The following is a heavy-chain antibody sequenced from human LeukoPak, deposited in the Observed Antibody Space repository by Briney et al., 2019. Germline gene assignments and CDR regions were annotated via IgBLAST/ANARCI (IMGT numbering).Heavy chain of an antibody. CDR1: GFTFSSYA. CDR2: IKQDGSEK. Sequence: PGGSLRLSCAPSGFTFSSYAMHWVRQAPGKGLEWVANIKQDGSEKYYVDSVKGRFTIARDNAKNSLYLQMNSLRAEDTAVYYCAKDSGVYYYGSGSAKGPFDYWGQGTLVTVSS. J-gene: IGHJ4*02. D-gene: IGHD3-10*01. V-gene: IGHV3-7*01. CDR3: AKDSGVYYYGSGSAKGPFDY.